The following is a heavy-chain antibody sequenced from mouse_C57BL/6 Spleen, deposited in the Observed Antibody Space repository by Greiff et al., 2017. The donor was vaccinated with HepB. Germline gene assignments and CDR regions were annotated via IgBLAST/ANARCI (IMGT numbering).Heavy chain of an antibody. Sequence: EVQLVESGGGLVQPGGSMKLSCAASGFTFSDAWMDWVRQSPEKGLEWVAEIRNKANNHATYYAESVKGRFTISRDDSKSSVYLQMNSLRAEDTGIYYCTIYGSSYPYWYFDVWGTGTTVTVSS. CDR1: GFTFSDAW. D-gene: IGHD1-1*01. V-gene: IGHV6-6*01. J-gene: IGHJ1*03. CDR2: IRNKANNHAT. CDR3: TIYGSSYPYWYFDV.